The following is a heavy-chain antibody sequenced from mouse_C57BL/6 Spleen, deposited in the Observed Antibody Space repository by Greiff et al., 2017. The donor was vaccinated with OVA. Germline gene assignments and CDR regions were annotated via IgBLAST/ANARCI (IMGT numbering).Heavy chain of an antibody. Sequence: EVQLQQSGAELVRPGASVKLSCTASGFNIKDDYMHWVKQRPEQGLEWIGWIDPENGDTEYASKFQGKATITADTSSNTAYLQLSSLTSEDTAVYYCTFTTVVAPYAMDYWGQGTSVTVSS. CDR1: GFNIKDDY. J-gene: IGHJ4*01. V-gene: IGHV14-4*01. D-gene: IGHD1-1*01. CDR3: TFTTVVAPYAMDY. CDR2: IDPENGDT.